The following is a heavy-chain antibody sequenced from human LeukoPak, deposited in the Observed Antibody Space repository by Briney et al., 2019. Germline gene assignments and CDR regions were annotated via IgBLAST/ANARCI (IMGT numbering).Heavy chain of an antibody. J-gene: IGHJ5*02. Sequence: GGSLRLSCAASGFTFSSYAMSCVRQAPGRGLEWVSAISGSGGSTYYADSVKGRFTISRDNSKNTLYLQMNSLRAEDTAVYYCAKELSSSWYNWFDPWGQGTLVTVSS. CDR3: AKELSSSWYNWFDP. V-gene: IGHV3-23*01. CDR2: ISGSGGST. D-gene: IGHD6-13*01. CDR1: GFTFSSYA.